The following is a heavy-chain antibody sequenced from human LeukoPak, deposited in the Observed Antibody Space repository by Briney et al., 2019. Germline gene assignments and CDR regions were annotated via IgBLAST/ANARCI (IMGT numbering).Heavy chain of an antibody. Sequence: PGGSLRLSCAASGFTFSSYAMSWVRQAPGKGLEWVSAISGSGGSTYYADSVKGRFTISRDNSKNTLYLQMNSLRAGDTAVYYCAKDYYDSSGYSYYYYYYYMDVWGKGTTVTVSS. V-gene: IGHV3-23*01. D-gene: IGHD3-22*01. CDR1: GFTFSSYA. CDR3: AKDYYDSSGYSYYYYYYYMDV. J-gene: IGHJ6*03. CDR2: ISGSGGST.